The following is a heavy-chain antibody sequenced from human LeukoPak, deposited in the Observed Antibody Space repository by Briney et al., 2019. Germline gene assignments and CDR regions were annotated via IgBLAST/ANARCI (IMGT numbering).Heavy chain of an antibody. CDR3: ARLGVGSTIEADY. J-gene: IGHJ4*02. CDR1: GYTFTSYG. CDR2: INPTGGST. Sequence: ASVKVSCKASGYTFTSYGISWVRQAPGQGLEWMGIINPTGGSTSYAQKFQGRVTMTRDTSTTTVYMELSSLTSEDTAVYYCARLGVGSTIEADYWGQGTLVTVSS. V-gene: IGHV1-46*01. D-gene: IGHD1-26*01.